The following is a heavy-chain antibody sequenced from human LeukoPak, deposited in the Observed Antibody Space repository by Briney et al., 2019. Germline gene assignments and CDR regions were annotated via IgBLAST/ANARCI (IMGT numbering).Heavy chain of an antibody. D-gene: IGHD3-10*01. CDR2: IYDDNT. Sequence: GGSLRLSCAASGFTVSAYAMAWVRQAPGKGLEWVPTIYDDNTYYADSVKGRFAISTDNSKNTLYLQMNSLRVEDTAVYYCAKRHYYGSGSFDYWGQGTLVTVSS. V-gene: IGHV3-23*01. CDR3: AKRHYYGSGSFDY. J-gene: IGHJ4*02. CDR1: GFTVSAYA.